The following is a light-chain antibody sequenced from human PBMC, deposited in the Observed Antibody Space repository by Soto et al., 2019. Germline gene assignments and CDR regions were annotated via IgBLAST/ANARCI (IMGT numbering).Light chain of an antibody. CDR3: QQFDSYPWT. Sequence: AIQLTQSPSSLSAPVGDRVTITCRASQGISSALAWYQQQPGKAPKLLIYDASDLESGVPSRFSGSGSGTDFTLTISSPQPEDVATYFCQQFDSYPWTFGQGSKVEIK. V-gene: IGKV1-13*02. J-gene: IGKJ1*01. CDR2: DAS. CDR1: QGISSA.